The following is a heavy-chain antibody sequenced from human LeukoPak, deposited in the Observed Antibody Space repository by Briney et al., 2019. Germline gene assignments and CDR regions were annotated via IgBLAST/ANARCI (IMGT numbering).Heavy chain of an antibody. CDR1: GASVTSYY. CDR3: ARRGSYYYYYMDV. D-gene: IGHD3-10*01. J-gene: IGHJ6*03. Sequence: SETLSLTCTVSGASVTSYYWSWIRQPPGKGLEWIGYIYTSGSTNYNPSLKSRVTISVDTSKNQFSLKLSSVTAADTAVYYCARRGSYYYYYMDVWGKGTTVTVSS. CDR2: IYTSGST. V-gene: IGHV4-4*09.